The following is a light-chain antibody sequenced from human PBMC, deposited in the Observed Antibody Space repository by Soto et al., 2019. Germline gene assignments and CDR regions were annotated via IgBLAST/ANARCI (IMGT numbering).Light chain of an antibody. J-gene: IGLJ1*01. CDR2: DVS. Sequence: QSVLTQPASVSGSPGQSITISCTGTSSDVGGYNYVSWYQQHPGKAPKLIIYDVSNRPSGVSNRFSGSKSGNPASLTISGLQAEDDTDYYCSSYTSTSTYVFGNGTKVTVL. CDR1: SSDVGGYNY. CDR3: SSYTSTSTYV. V-gene: IGLV2-14*03.